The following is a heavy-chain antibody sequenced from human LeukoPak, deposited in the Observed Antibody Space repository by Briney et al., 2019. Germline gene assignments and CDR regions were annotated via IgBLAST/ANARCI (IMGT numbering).Heavy chain of an antibody. CDR3: ARDGRGGHNDF. CDR2: IREDGGHK. Sequence: GGSLRLSCVASGFTFTNHWMSWVRQAPGKWLEWVANIREDGGHKNYVDSVRGRFTISRDNAKNSLFLQMDSLRVDDTAIYYCARDGRGGHNDFWGQGTLITVSS. CDR1: GFTFTNHW. D-gene: IGHD4-23*01. V-gene: IGHV3-7*01. J-gene: IGHJ4*02.